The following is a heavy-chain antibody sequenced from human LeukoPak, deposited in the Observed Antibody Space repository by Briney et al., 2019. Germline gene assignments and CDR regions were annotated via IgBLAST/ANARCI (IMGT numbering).Heavy chain of an antibody. Sequence: GGSLRLSCAASGFTFSTYAMSWVRQAPGKGLEWVSGISGSGGSPYYADSVKGRFTISRDNSKNTLYLQMNSLRAEDTAAYYCAKDRVAGIDYFGSWGQGTLVTVSS. V-gene: IGHV3-23*01. D-gene: IGHD6-19*01. CDR2: ISGSGGSP. CDR3: AKDRVAGIDYFGS. J-gene: IGHJ4*02. CDR1: GFTFSTYA.